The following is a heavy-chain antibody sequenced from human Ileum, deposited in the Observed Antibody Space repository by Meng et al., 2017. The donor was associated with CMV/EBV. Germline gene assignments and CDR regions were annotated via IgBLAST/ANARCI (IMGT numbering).Heavy chain of an antibody. CDR2: MNPNSGNT. J-gene: IGHJ4*02. Sequence: KASGYTFTSYDINWVRQATGQGLEWMGWMNPNSGNTGYAQKFQGRVTITRNTSISTAYMELSSLRSEDTAVYYCARGGAYYYDGIFNYWGQGTLVTVSS. D-gene: IGHD3-22*01. CDR1: GYTFTSYD. V-gene: IGHV1-8*03. CDR3: ARGGAYYYDGIFNY.